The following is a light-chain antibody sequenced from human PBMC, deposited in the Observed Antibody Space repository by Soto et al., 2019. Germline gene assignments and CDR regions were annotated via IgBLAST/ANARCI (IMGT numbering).Light chain of an antibody. V-gene: IGLV2-14*01. CDR2: DVN. CDR3: SSYTSSSTYV. CDR1: SSDVGYYNY. Sequence: LTQPASVSGSPGQSIAISCTGTSSDVGYYNYVSWYQQHPGKAPNVMIYDVNNRPSGVPDRFSGSKSGNTASLTISGLQAEDEADYYCSSYTSSSTYVFGTGTKVTVL. J-gene: IGLJ1*01.